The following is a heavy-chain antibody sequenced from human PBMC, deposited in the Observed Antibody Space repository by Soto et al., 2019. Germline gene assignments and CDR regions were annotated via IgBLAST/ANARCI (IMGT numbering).Heavy chain of an antibody. J-gene: IGHJ5*02. CDR1: GFTFSNAW. D-gene: IGHD1-26*01. CDR2: IKSKTDGGTT. CDR3: TMGSGIVAPLDP. V-gene: IGHV3-15*01. Sequence: GGSLRLSCAASGFTFSNAWMSWVRQAPGKGLEWVGRIKSKTDGGTTDYAAPVKGRFTISRDDSKNTLYLQMNSLKTEDTAVYYCTMGSGIVAPLDPWGQGTLVTVSS.